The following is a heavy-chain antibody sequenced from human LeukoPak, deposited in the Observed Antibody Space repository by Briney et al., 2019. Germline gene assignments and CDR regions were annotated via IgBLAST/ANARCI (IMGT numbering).Heavy chain of an antibody. CDR3: ARDKRGYSYGGSLDY. Sequence: GGSLRLSCAASGFTFSSYAMHWVRQAPGKGLEWVAVISYDGSNKYYADSVKGRFTISRDNSKNTLYLQMNSLRAEDTAVNYCARDKRGYSYGGSLDYWGQGTLVTVSS. CDR1: GFTFSSYA. J-gene: IGHJ4*02. V-gene: IGHV3-30*04. CDR2: ISYDGSNK. D-gene: IGHD5-18*01.